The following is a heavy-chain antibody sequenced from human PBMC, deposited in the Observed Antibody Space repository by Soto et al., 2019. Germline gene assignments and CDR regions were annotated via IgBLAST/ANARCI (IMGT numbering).Heavy chain of an antibody. D-gene: IGHD5-12*01. CDR3: VREGRGSLDF. J-gene: IGHJ3*01. Sequence: PGGSLRLSCAASGFIFTNYAMNWVRQAPGKGLEWVSVIGVRGNSAYYADSVQGRFTISRDNSKNTLSLQMSSLTADDTAIYYCVREGRGSLDFWGRGAMVTVSS. CDR1: GFIFTNYA. CDR2: IGVRGNSA. V-gene: IGHV3-23*01.